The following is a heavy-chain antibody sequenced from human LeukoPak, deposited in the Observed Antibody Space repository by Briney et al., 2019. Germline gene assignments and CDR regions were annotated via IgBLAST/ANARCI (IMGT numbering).Heavy chain of an antibody. Sequence: VGSLRLSCAASAFTFSSYWMSWVRQAPGKGLEWVSGINWNGGSTGYADSVKGRLTISRDNAKNSLYLQMDSLRAEDTALYFCARSTVSYFYYYMDVWGKGTTVTVSS. CDR3: ARSTVSYFYYYMDV. CDR1: AFTFSSYW. J-gene: IGHJ6*03. V-gene: IGHV3-20*04. CDR2: INWNGGST. D-gene: IGHD4-17*01.